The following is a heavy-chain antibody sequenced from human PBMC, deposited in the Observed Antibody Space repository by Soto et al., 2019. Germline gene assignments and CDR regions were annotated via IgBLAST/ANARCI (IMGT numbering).Heavy chain of an antibody. Sequence: EVQLVESGGGLVQPGGSLRLSCAASGFTFSSYWMHWVRQAPGKGLVWVSRINSDGSSTSYADSVKGRFTISRDNAKNKLDLQIDSLRAEGTGGYYWARGPGDYGDYVTGIDYWGQGTLVTVSS. D-gene: IGHD4-17*01. J-gene: IGHJ4*02. CDR1: GFTFSSYW. V-gene: IGHV3-74*01. CDR3: ARGPGDYGDYVTGIDY. CDR2: INSDGSST.